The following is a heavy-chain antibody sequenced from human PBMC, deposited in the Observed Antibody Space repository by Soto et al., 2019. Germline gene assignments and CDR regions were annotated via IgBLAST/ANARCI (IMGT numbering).Heavy chain of an antibody. J-gene: IGHJ4*02. Sequence: EVQLLESGGALVQPGGSLRLSCAASGFTFSSYAMSWVRQAPGKGLEWVSGIGASGAGTYYADSVKGRFIISRDNSKNTLHLQMNSLRAEDTAVYYCALRKTGSYFDYWGQLTLVTVSS. CDR2: IGASGAGT. CDR1: GFTFSSYA. CDR3: ALRKTGSYFDY. V-gene: IGHV3-23*01. D-gene: IGHD1-26*01.